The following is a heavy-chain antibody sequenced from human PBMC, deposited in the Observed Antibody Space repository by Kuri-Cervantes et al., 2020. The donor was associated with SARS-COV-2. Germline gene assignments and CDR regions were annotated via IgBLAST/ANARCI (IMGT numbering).Heavy chain of an antibody. D-gene: IGHD1-1*01. CDR3: VRDGDHWNFDY. CDR2: INPGGNYT. J-gene: IGHJ4*02. CDR1: GFTFSGHW. V-gene: IGHV3-74*01. Sequence: ETLSLTCAASGFTFSGHWIHWVRQAPGKGLVWVSRINPGGNYTNNADSVKGRFTLSRDNAKNMLFLQMNSLRAEDTAVYYCVRDGDHWNFDYWGQGTLVTVSS.